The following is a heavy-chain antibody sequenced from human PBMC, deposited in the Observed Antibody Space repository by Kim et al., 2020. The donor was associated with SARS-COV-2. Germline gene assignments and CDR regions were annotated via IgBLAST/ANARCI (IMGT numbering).Heavy chain of an antibody. D-gene: IGHD3-22*01. CDR1: GGSISSGGYY. V-gene: IGHV4-31*03. CDR2: IYYSGST. CDR3: ARGGSSGYYQPDY. J-gene: IGHJ4*02. Sequence: SETLSLTCTVSGGSISSGGYYWSWMRQHPGKGLEWIGYIYYSGSTYYNPSLNSRVTISVDTSKNQFSLKLISVTAADTAVYYCARGGSSGYYQPDYWGQG.